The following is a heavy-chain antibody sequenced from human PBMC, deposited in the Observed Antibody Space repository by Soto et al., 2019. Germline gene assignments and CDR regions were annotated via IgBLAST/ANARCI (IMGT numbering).Heavy chain of an antibody. CDR2: INPSGGST. CDR3: VRDDAITIFGVGRYYFYY. D-gene: IGHD3-3*01. Sequence: ASVKVSCKASGYTFTTYYIHWVRQAPGQGLEWMGIINPSGGSTAYAQKFQGRVTMTRDTSTSTVYMELSSLRSEDTAVYYCVRDDAITIFGVGRYYFYYWG. CDR1: GYTFTTYY. J-gene: IGHJ4*01. V-gene: IGHV1-46*03.